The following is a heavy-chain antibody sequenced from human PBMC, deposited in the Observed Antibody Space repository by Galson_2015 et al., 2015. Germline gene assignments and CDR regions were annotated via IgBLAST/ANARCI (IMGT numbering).Heavy chain of an antibody. J-gene: IGHJ5*02. V-gene: IGHV3-23*01. Sequence: SLRLSCAASGFTFSSYAMNWVRQAPGKGLEWVSGISDTGGSAYYADSVKGRFTVSRDNSKNTLYLQMNSLRAEDTAVYYCAKPKELTYLRGWFDPWGQGTLVTVSS. CDR3: AKPKELTYLRGWFDP. CDR2: ISDTGGSA. D-gene: IGHD1-26*01. CDR1: GFTFSSYA.